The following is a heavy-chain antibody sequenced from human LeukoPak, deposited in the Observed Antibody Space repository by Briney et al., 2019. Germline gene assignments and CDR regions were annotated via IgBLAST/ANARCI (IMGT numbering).Heavy chain of an antibody. CDR3: ARGGATTLFDY. CDR1: GFTFSSYA. J-gene: IGHJ4*02. D-gene: IGHD1-26*01. Sequence: GGSLRLSCAASGFTFSSYAMHWVRQAPGKGLEYVSAITSNGDKTYYGNSVKGRFTISRDNSKNTLYLQMGSLRIEDMAVYYCARGGATTLFDYWGQGTLVSVSS. V-gene: IGHV3-64*01. CDR2: ITSNGDKT.